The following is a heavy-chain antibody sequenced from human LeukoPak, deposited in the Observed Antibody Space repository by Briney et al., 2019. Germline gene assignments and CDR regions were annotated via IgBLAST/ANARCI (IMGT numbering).Heavy chain of an antibody. J-gene: IGHJ4*02. CDR3: ARDLSGVDY. CDR1: GFAFSSYG. D-gene: IGHD7-27*01. V-gene: IGHV3-33*01. Sequence: PGRSLRLSCAASGFAFSSYGMNWVRRAPGKGLEWVAVIWYDGSKKYYADSVKGRFTISRDNSKNTLYLQMNSLRAEDSAVYYCARDLSGVDYWGQGTLVTVSS. CDR2: IWYDGSKK.